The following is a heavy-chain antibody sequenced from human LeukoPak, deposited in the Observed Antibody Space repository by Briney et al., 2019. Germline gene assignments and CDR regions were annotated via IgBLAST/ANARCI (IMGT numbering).Heavy chain of an antibody. J-gene: IGHJ4*02. Sequence: PGGSLRLSCAASGFTVSSNYMNWVRQAPGKGLVWVSRINGDGRNINYADSVRGRFTISRDNAKNTLYLQMNSLRAEDTAIYYCARASPQQAFLFDYWGQGTLVTVSS. CDR1: GFTVSSNY. CDR3: ARASPQQAFLFDY. V-gene: IGHV3-74*01. CDR2: INGDGRNI. D-gene: IGHD1/OR15-1a*01.